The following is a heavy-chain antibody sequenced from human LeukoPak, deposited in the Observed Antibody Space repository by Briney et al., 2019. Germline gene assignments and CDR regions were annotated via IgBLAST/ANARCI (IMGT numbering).Heavy chain of an antibody. CDR1: GYTFSDYY. Sequence: ASVKVSCKASGYTFSDYYMHWVRQAPGQGLEWMGWISVYNGHTNYAQKLQGRVTMTTDTSTNTAYMELRSLRSDDTAVYYCARGGRWELPRPYAFDIWGQGTMVTVSS. CDR3: ARGGRWELPRPYAFDI. V-gene: IGHV1-18*04. D-gene: IGHD1-26*01. CDR2: ISVYNGHT. J-gene: IGHJ3*02.